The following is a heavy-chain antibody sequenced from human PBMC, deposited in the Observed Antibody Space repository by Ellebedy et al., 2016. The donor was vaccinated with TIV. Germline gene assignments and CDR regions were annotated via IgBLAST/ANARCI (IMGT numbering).Heavy chain of an antibody. CDR2: ISYDGSNK. J-gene: IGHJ4*02. CDR1: GFTFSSYA. CDR3: ARERIAVAALGY. V-gene: IGHV3-30*01. D-gene: IGHD6-19*01. Sequence: PGGSLRLSCAASGFTFSSYAMHWVRQAPGKGLEWVAVISYDGSNKYYADSVKGRFTISRDNSKNTLYLQMNSLRAEDTAVYYCARERIAVAALGYWGQGTLVTVSS.